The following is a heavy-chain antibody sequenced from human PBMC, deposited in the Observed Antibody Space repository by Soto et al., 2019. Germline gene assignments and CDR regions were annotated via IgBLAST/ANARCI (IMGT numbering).Heavy chain of an antibody. CDR2: IYYSGGT. CDR1: GXXXXXXX. V-gene: IGHV4-59*01. Sequence: SETLSLTCTVSGXXXXXXXXSWIRQPPGKGLEWIGYIYYSGGTNYNPSLKSRVTISVDTSKNQFSLKLSSVTAADTAVYYCARVMKYYYGSGSPGWFDPWGQGTLVTVSS. D-gene: IGHD3-10*01. CDR3: ARVMKYYYGSGSPGWFDP. J-gene: IGHJ5*02.